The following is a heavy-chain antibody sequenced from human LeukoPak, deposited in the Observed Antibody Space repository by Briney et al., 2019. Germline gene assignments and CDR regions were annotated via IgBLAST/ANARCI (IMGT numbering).Heavy chain of an antibody. CDR2: IYYSGST. CDR1: GGSISSYC. CDR3: ARVTSPRRNFDY. Sequence: SETLSLTCTVSGGSISSYCWSWIRQPPGKGLEWIGYIYYSGSTNYNPSLKSRVTISVDTSKNQFSLKLSSVTAADTAVYYCARVTSPRRNFDYWGQGTLVTVSS. V-gene: IGHV4-59*01. J-gene: IGHJ4*02. D-gene: IGHD1-14*01.